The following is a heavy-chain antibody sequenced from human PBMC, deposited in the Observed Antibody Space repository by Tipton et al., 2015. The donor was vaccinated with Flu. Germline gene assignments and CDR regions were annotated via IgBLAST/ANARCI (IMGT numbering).Heavy chain of an antibody. CDR2: IYNSEYT. Sequence: LSCTVSGGSIGSYYWNWIRQPPGKGLEWIGYIYNSEYTKYNPSLKSRVTISVDTARKQFSLHLRSVTAADTAVYYCARDPSLGMPDYFDFWGQGTLVTASS. CDR1: GGSIGSYY. V-gene: IGHV4-59*12. CDR3: ARDPSLGMPDYFDF. J-gene: IGHJ4*02. D-gene: IGHD2-2*01.